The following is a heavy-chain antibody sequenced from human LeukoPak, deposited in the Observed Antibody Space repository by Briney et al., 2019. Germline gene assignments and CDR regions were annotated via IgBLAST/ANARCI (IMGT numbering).Heavy chain of an antibody. J-gene: IGHJ4*02. D-gene: IGHD6-13*01. CDR1: GRSISSHY. CDR2: IYYSGST. V-gene: IGHV4-59*11. CDR3: ARAYTSSWYTLFGY. Sequence: SETLSLTCTVSGRSISSHYGGWIRQPPGRGLEWVGYIYYSGSTHYNPSLQSRVTISVDTSKNQFSLKLSSVTAADRAVYYCARAYTSSWYTLFGYWGQGTLVTVSS.